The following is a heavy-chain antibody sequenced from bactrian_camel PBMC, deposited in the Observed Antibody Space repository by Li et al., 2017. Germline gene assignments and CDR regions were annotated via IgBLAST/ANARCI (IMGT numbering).Heavy chain of an antibody. CDR2: IGSDGST. CDR1: DYTVRTNS. D-gene: IGHD1*01. CDR3: AAGSRTYWSDLDVLGHCNEYLY. Sequence: VQLVESGGGSVQAGGSLRLSCLASDYTVRTNSMAWFRRAPGQEREGIASIGSDGSTKYRDSVKGRFIISKDSAKNTLNLQMNSLKPEDTATYYCAAGSRTYWSDLDVLGHCNEYLYWGQGTQVTVS. J-gene: IGHJ4*01. V-gene: IGHV3S55*01.